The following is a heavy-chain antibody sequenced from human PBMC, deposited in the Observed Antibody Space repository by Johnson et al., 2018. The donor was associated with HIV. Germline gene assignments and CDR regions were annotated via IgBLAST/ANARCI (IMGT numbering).Heavy chain of an antibody. Sequence: VQLVESGGGVVQPGRSLRLSCEASGFTFSSYAVHWVRQAPGKGLEWVANIKQDGSERYYVDSVKGRFTISRDNAKNSLSLQMDSLRAEDTAVYYCALSYSLDAFDIWGQGTMVTVSS. J-gene: IGHJ3*02. CDR1: GFTFSSYA. V-gene: IGHV3-7*03. CDR2: IKQDGSER. CDR3: ALSYSLDAFDI. D-gene: IGHD2-21*01.